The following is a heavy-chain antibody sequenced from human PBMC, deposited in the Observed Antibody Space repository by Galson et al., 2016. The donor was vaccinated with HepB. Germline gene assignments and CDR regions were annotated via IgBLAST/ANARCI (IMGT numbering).Heavy chain of an antibody. V-gene: IGHV3-15*01. CDR3: TTYGVDAFDI. D-gene: IGHD4-17*01. CDR1: GFTFSNAW. J-gene: IGHJ3*02. Sequence: SLRLSCAASGFTFSNAWMSWVRQAPGKGLEWVGRIKSKTDGGTTNFAAPVKGRITISRDDSKNTLYLQMISLKTEDTAGYYCTTYGVDAFDIWGQGTMVTVSS. CDR2: IKSKTDGGTT.